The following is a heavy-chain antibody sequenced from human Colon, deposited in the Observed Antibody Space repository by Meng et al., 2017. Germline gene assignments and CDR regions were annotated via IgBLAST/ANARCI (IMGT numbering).Heavy chain of an antibody. CDR1: GYTFTGYY. V-gene: IGHV1-2*02. Sequence: ASAKVFCKASGYTFTGYYMHWVRQAPGQGLEWMGWINPNSGGTNYAQKFQGRVTMTRDTSISTAYMELSRLRSDDTAVYYCAIIAVAGDFDYWGQGTLVTVSS. CDR2: INPNSGGT. CDR3: AIIAVAGDFDY. J-gene: IGHJ4*02. D-gene: IGHD6-19*01.